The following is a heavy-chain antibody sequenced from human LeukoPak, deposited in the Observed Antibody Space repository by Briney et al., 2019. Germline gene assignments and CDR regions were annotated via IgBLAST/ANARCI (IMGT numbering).Heavy chain of an antibody. D-gene: IGHD6-13*01. CDR2: IYTSGST. J-gene: IGHJ4*02. Sequence: PSETLSLTCAVSGGSFSSYYWSWIRQPAGKGLEWIGGIYTSGSTNYNPSLKSRVTMSVDTSKNQLSLKLGSVTAADSAVYYCARAEYSSSWFFDYWGQGTLVTVSS. V-gene: IGHV4-59*10. CDR3: ARAEYSSSWFFDY. CDR1: GGSFSSYY.